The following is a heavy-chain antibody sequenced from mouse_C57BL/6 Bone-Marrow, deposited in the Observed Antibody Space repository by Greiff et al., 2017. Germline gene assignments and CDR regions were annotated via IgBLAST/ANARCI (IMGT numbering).Heavy chain of an antibody. CDR2: IWSGGST. CDR3: ARNRGNRQMDC. V-gene: IGHV2-2*01. Sequence: QVQLQQSGPGLVQPSQSLSITCTVSGFSLTSYGVHWVRQSPGKGLEWLGEIWSGGSTDYNAAFIARLSISKDNSKSQVFFKMNSLQADDTAIYYCARNRGNRQMDCWGQGTSVTVAS. J-gene: IGHJ4*01. D-gene: IGHD2-1*01. CDR1: GFSLTSYG.